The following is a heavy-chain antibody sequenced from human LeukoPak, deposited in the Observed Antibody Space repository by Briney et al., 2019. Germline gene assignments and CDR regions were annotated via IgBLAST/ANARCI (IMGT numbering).Heavy chain of an antibody. J-gene: IGHJ4*02. D-gene: IGHD3-22*01. V-gene: IGHV4-61*02. CDR2: IYTSGST. CDR1: GGSISSGSYY. Sequence: PSQTLSLTCTVSGGSISSGSYYWIWIRRPAGKGLEWIGRIYTSGSTNYNPSLKSRVTISVDTSKNQFSLKLSSVTAADTAVYYCARDHRITMIVGDWGQGTLVTVSS. CDR3: ARDHRITMIVGD.